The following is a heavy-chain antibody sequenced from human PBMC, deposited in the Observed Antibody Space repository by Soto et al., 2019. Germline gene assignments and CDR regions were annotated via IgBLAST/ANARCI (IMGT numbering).Heavy chain of an antibody. D-gene: IGHD3-10*01. Sequence: EVQLVESGGGLVKPGGSLRLSCAASGFTFSSYFMNWVRQAPGKGLEWVSSISTSSTYIYYADSMKGRFTISRDNAKNSLYLQMDSLRAEDTAVYFCARAGTLWFGGRDYWGQGALVTVSS. CDR2: ISTSSTYI. V-gene: IGHV3-21*01. CDR1: GFTFSSYF. CDR3: ARAGTLWFGGRDY. J-gene: IGHJ4*02.